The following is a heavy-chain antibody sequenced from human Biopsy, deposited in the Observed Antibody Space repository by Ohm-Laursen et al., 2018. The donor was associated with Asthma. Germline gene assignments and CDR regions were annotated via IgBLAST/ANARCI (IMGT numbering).Heavy chain of an antibody. J-gene: IGHJ4*02. D-gene: IGHD1-26*01. CDR3: AKDVFPGWELRRGPDY. Sequence: RSLRFSCAASGFNFHNYGMNWVRRAPGKGLDWVAVISFDGSNKNYTDSVKGRFTIPRDNSRNTLHLQMNSLRAEDTAVYYCAKDVFPGWELRRGPDYWGQGTLVTVSS. CDR2: ISFDGSNK. CDR1: GFNFHNYG. V-gene: IGHV3-30*18.